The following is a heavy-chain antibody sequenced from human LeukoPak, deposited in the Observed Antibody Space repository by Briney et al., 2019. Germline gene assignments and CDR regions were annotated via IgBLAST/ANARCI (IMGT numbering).Heavy chain of an antibody. CDR3: AREGGGDSSGYYHSYYYYMDV. D-gene: IGHD3-22*01. CDR1: GYTFTSYD. Sequence: ASVTVSCTASGYTFTSYDINWVRQAPGQGLEWMGWMNPSSGNTVYAQKFQGRVTITRNTSISTAYMEMSSLRSEDTAVYYCAREGGGDSSGYYHSYYYYMDVWGKGTTVTVSS. CDR2: MNPSSGNT. V-gene: IGHV1-8*03. J-gene: IGHJ6*03.